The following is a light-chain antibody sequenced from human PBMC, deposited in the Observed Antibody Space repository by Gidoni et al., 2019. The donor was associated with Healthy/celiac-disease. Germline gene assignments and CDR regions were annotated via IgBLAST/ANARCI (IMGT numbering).Light chain of an antibody. CDR3: SAWDSRLSAWV. V-gene: IGLV10-54*01. CDR2: RNN. Sequence: QAGLTQPPSVSKGLRQTATLTCTGNSNNVGNQGAAWLQQHQGHPPKLLSYRNNNRPSGISERLSATRSGNPASLTITGLPPEDEADFYFSAWDSRLSAWVFGGGTQLTGL. J-gene: IGLJ3*02. CDR1: SNNVGNQG.